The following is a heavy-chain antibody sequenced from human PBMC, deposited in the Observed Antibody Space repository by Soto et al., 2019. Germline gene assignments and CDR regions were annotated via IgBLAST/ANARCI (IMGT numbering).Heavy chain of an antibody. V-gene: IGHV1-2*02. CDR3: ARSLTEGYCTITGCYTRPLYGMDV. D-gene: IGHD2-2*02. J-gene: IGHJ6*02. CDR2: INPNSGGT. CDR1: GYTFSGYY. Sequence: QEQLVQSGAEVKKPGASVKVSCKASGYTFSGYYIHWLRQAPGQGLEWMGWINPNSGGTNYAQKLKGRVTVTRDTPTSTAYMELSRLTSDDTAVYYCARSLTEGYCTITGCYTRPLYGMDVWGQGTTVTVSS.